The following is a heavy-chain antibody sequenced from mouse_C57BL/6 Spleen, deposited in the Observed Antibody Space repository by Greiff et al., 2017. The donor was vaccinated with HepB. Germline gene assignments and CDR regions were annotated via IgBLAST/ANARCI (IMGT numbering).Heavy chain of an antibody. CDR1: GYTFTSYW. Sequence: QVQLQQPGAELVKPGASVKLSCKASGYTFTSYWMQWVKQRPGQGLEWIGEIDPSDSYTNYNQKFKGKATLTVDTSSSTAYMQLSSLTSEDSAVYYCASNPGNYYAMDYWGQGTSVTVSS. CDR3: ASNPGNYYAMDY. J-gene: IGHJ4*01. V-gene: IGHV1-50*01. CDR2: IDPSDSYT.